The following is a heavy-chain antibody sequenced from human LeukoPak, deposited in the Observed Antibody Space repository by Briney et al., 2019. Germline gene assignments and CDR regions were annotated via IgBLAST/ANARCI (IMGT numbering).Heavy chain of an antibody. CDR1: GYTFTSYD. Sequence: GASVKVSCKASGYTFTSYDINWVRQATGQGLEWMGWMNPNSANTGYAQNFQGRVTMTRNTSISTAYMELSSLRSEDTAVYYCAIRFSRRSGSAIDYWGQGTLVTVSS. D-gene: IGHD3-10*01. J-gene: IGHJ4*02. CDR2: MNPNSANT. CDR3: AIRFSRRSGSAIDY. V-gene: IGHV1-8*01.